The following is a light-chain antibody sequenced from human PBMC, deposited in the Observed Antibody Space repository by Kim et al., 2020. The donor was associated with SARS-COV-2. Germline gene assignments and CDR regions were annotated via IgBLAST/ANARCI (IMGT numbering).Light chain of an antibody. CDR1: SSDVGGYKY. V-gene: IGLV2-14*01. Sequence: QSALTQPASVSGSPGQSITISCTGTSSDVGGYKYISWYQQHPSKAPKNMIYDVSKRPSGVSNRFSGSKSGNTASLTISGLQTEDEADYYCSSYTSNNTWVFGGGNKLTVL. CDR2: DVS. CDR3: SSYTSNNTWV. J-gene: IGLJ3*02.